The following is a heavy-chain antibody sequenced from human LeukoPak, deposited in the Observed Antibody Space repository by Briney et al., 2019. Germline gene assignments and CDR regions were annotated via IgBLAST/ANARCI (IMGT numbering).Heavy chain of an antibody. J-gene: IGHJ4*02. CDR2: IYSGGST. CDR3: ARDSTYYYGSGSYCDY. CDR1: GFTVSSNY. V-gene: IGHV3-66*01. Sequence: GGSLRLSCAASGFTVSSNYMSWVRQAPGKGLEWVSVIYSGGSTYYADSVKGRFTISRDNSKNTLYLQMNSLRAEDTAVYYCARDSTYYYGSGSYCDYWGQGTLVTVSS. D-gene: IGHD3-10*01.